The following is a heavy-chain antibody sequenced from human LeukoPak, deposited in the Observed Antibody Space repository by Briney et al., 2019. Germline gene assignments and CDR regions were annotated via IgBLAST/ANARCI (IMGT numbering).Heavy chain of an antibody. CDR2: IYYSGST. CDR1: GGSISGYY. Sequence: PSETLSLTCTVSGGSISGYYWSWIRQPPGKGLEWIGYIYYSGSTNYNPSLKSRVTISVDTSKNQFSLKLSSVTAADTAAYYCAREDGYYYGTWGQGTLVTVSS. D-gene: IGHD3-10*01. CDR3: AREDGYYYGT. J-gene: IGHJ4*02. V-gene: IGHV4-59*01.